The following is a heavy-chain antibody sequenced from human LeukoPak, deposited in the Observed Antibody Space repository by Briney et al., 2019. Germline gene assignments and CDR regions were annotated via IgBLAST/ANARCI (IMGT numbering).Heavy chain of an antibody. CDR1: GYSISSGYY. D-gene: IGHD3-10*01. CDR2: IYHSGST. J-gene: IGHJ4*02. V-gene: IGHV4-38-2*02. Sequence: SETLSLTCTVSGYSISSGYYWGWIRQPPGKGLEWIGSIYHSGSTYYNPSLKSRVTISVDTSKNQFSLKLSSVTAADTAVYYCARGEFGDTHFDYWGQETLVTVSS. CDR3: ARGEFGDTHFDY.